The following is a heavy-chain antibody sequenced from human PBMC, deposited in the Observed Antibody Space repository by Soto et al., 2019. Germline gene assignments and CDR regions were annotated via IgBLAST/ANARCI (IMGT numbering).Heavy chain of an antibody. CDR1: GFTFSSYG. D-gene: IGHD4-17*01. J-gene: IGHJ3*02. Sequence: QVQLVESGGGVVQPGRSLRLSCAASGFTFSSYGMHWVRQAPGKGLEWVAVISYDGSNKYYADSVKGRFTISRDNSKNTLYLQMNSLRAEDTAVYYCAKDYRAVTLDAFDIWGQGTMVTVSS. V-gene: IGHV3-30*18. CDR2: ISYDGSNK. CDR3: AKDYRAVTLDAFDI.